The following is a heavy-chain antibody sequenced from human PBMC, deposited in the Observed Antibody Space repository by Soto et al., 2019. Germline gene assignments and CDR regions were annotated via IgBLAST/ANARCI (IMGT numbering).Heavy chain of an antibody. D-gene: IGHD3-22*01. J-gene: IGHJ4*02. CDR1: GFTFSNYD. CDR2: ISYDGSKK. CDR3: VKDDKTQGEFDY. V-gene: IGHV3-30*18. Sequence: QVQLVESGGGAVQPGRSLRLSCAASGFTFSNYDMHWVRQAPGKGLDWVAVISYDGSKKYYGDSVKGRFTISRDNSKNTLYLQMNSLRVEDTAVYYCVKDDKTQGEFDYWGQGSLVTVSS.